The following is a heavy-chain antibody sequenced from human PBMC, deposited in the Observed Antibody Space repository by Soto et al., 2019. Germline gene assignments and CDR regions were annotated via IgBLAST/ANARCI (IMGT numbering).Heavy chain of an antibody. CDR1: GFTFSSYA. CDR2: ISYDGSNK. CDR3: ARDGQDIVLMVYAMGYYFDY. D-gene: IGHD2-8*01. V-gene: IGHV3-30-3*01. Sequence: QVQLVESGGGVVQPGRSLRLSCAASGFTFSSYAMHWVRRAPGKGLEWVAVISYDGSNKYYADSVKGRFTISRDNSKNTLYLQMNSLRAEDTAVYYCARDGQDIVLMVYAMGYYFDYWGQGTLVTVSS. J-gene: IGHJ4*02.